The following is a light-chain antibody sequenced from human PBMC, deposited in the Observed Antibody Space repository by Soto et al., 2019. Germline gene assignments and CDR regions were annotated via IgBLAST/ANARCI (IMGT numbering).Light chain of an antibody. V-gene: IGLV2-11*01. CDR3: CSYAGSYTYV. Sequence: QSALTQPRSVSGSPGQSVTISCTGTSSDVGGFDCVSWYQQHPGKAPKLMIYDVNKWPSGVPDRFSGSKSGNTASLTISGLQADDEADYYCCSYAGSYTYVFGTGTKVTVL. CDR1: SSDVGGFDC. CDR2: DVN. J-gene: IGLJ1*01.